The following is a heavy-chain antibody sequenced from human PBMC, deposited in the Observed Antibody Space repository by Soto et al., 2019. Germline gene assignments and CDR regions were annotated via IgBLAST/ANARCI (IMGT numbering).Heavy chain of an antibody. Sequence: EVQLVESGGGLVKPGGSLTLSCAASGFTISDAWMNWVRQAPGKGLEWVGRIKTNSEGGTTDYAAPVQGRFTLSRDDSRNTLSLHINSLKTDDTAVYYCTTGSVEGVWGQGATVTVSS. CDR1: GFTISDAW. J-gene: IGHJ6*02. V-gene: IGHV3-15*07. D-gene: IGHD2-15*01. CDR3: TTGSVEGV. CDR2: IKTNSEGGTT.